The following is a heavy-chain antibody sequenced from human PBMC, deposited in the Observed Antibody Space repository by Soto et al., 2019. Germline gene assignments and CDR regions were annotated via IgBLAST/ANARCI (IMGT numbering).Heavy chain of an antibody. CDR3: AHSRCGGDCLRSYSSHYYYGMDV. V-gene: IGHV2-5*02. Sequence: QITLKESGPTLVKPTQTLTLTCTFSGFSLSTGGVGVGWIRQPPGKALEWLALIYWDDDKRYSPSLKSRLTVTKGTSKNQVGLTMTNRDPVDTATYYCAHSRCGGDCLRSYSSHYYYGMDVWGQGTTVTVSS. D-gene: IGHD2-21*02. J-gene: IGHJ6*02. CDR2: IYWDDDK. CDR1: GFSLSTGGVG.